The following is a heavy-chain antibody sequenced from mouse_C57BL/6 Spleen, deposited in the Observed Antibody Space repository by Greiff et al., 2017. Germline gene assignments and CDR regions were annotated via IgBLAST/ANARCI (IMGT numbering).Heavy chain of an antibody. CDR1: GFSFNTYA. CDR2: IRSKSNNYAT. Sequence: DVMLVESGGGLVQPKGSLKLSCAASGFSFNTYAMNWVRQAPGKGLEWVARIRSKSNNYATYYADSVKDRFTISRDDSESMLYLQMNNLKTEDTAMYYCVRHPVDYWGQGTSVTVSS. CDR3: VRHPVDY. J-gene: IGHJ4*01. V-gene: IGHV10-1*01.